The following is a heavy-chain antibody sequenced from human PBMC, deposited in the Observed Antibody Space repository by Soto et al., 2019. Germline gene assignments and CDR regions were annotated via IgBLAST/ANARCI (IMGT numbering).Heavy chain of an antibody. V-gene: IGHV3-9*01. D-gene: IGHD2-2*01. CDR2: ITWNSDNI. Sequence: GGSLRLSCEASGFTFDDYAMHWVRQAPGKGLEWVSSITWNSDNIGYADSVKGRFTISRDNAKNSLYLQMDSLRAEDTALYYCAKDIGNGCSSTSCWRLVVGAFDIWGQGTMVTVSS. J-gene: IGHJ3*02. CDR1: GFTFDDYA. CDR3: AKDIGNGCSSTSCWRLVVGAFDI.